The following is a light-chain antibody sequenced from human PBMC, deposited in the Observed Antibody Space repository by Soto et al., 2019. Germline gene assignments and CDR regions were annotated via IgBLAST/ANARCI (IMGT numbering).Light chain of an antibody. V-gene: IGKV3-20*01. Sequence: EIVLTQSPGTLSLSPGERATLSCRASQSVSSNYLAWYQQKPGQAPRVLIYVASSRATGIPDRFSGSGSVTDFTLTISRLEPEDFAVYSCQQYGSSPITFGQGTRLEIK. CDR2: VAS. CDR3: QQYGSSPIT. J-gene: IGKJ5*01. CDR1: QSVSSNY.